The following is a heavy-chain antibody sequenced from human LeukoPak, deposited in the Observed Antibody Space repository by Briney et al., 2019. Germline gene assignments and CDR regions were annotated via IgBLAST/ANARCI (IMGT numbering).Heavy chain of an antibody. J-gene: IGHJ6*02. CDR2: ISNSGTTV. D-gene: IGHD2-8*01. V-gene: IGHV3-11*01. CDR1: GFTFSDYY. Sequence: GGSLRLSCAASGFTFSDYYMTWLRQAPGKGLEWLSYISNSGTTVFYADSVKGRLTVSRDNAKRSLYLHIESLRDDDTAVYHCALGTINKDYYFGMDVWGQGTTVTVSS. CDR3: ALGTINKDYYFGMDV.